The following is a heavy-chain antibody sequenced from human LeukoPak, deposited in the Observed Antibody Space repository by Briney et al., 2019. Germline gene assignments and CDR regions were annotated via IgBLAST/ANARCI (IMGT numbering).Heavy chain of an antibody. J-gene: IGHJ4*02. CDR2: ISSSSSYI. Sequence: GGSLRLSCAASGFTFSNYTMNWVRQAPGKGLEWVSSISSSSSYIFYADSVKGRFTISRDNAKNSLYLQMNSLRAEDTAVYYCASSLLYRVFDQWGQGTLVTVSS. D-gene: IGHD1-1*01. CDR3: ASSLLYRVFDQ. CDR1: GFTFSNYT. V-gene: IGHV3-21*01.